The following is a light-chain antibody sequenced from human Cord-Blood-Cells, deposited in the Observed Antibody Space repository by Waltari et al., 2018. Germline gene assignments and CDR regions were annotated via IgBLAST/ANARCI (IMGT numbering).Light chain of an antibody. CDR1: SSDVGGYNY. Sequence: QSALTQPPSASGSPGQSVTISCTGTSSDVGGYNYFSWYQQNPGKAPKLMIYEVSTRPSGVPDRFSGSKSGNTASLTVSGLQAEDEADYYCSSYAGSNNVVFGGGTKLTVL. J-gene: IGLJ2*01. CDR3: SSYAGSNNVV. V-gene: IGLV2-8*01. CDR2: EVS.